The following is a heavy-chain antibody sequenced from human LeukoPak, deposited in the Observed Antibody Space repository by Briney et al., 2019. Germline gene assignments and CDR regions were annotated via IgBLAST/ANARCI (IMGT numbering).Heavy chain of an antibody. CDR1: GGSISSYY. J-gene: IGHJ6*02. V-gene: IGHV4-59*08. D-gene: IGHD3-10*01. CDR2: IYYSGST. Sequence: PSETLSLTCTVSGGSISSYYWSWIRQPPGKGLEWIGYIYYSGSTNYNPSLKSRVTISVDTSKNQFSLKLSPVTAADTAVYYCARHRGPVWFGELFYYYYGMDVWGQGTTVTVSS. CDR3: ARHRGPVWFGELFYYYYGMDV.